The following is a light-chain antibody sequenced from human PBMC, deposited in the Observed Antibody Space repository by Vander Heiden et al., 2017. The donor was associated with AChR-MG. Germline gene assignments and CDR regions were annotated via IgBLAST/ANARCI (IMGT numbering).Light chain of an antibody. CDR3: QQYFSTPWT. CDR1: QTILLSSKNKNY. CDR2: WAS. Sequence: DIVMTQSPDSLPVSLGERATINCKSSQTILLSSKNKNYLAWYQQKPGQPPKLLIYWASTRESGVPDRFTGSGSGTDFTLTISSLQAEDVAVYYCQQYFSTPWTFDQGTKVEIK. J-gene: IGKJ1*01. V-gene: IGKV4-1*01.